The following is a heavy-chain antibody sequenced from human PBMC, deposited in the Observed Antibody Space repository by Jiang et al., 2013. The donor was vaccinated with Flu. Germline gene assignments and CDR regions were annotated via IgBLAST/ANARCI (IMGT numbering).Heavy chain of an antibody. CDR1: GYSFTSYW. CDR2: IYPGDSDT. D-gene: IGHD4-17*01. CDR3: ARQTTVTTLPFDY. V-gene: IGHV5-51*01. Sequence: KISCKGSGYSFTSYWIGWVRQMPGKGLEWMGIIYPGDSDTRYSPSFQGQVTISADKSISTAYLQWSSLKASDTAMYYCARQTTVTTLPFDYWGQGTLVTVSS. J-gene: IGHJ4*02.